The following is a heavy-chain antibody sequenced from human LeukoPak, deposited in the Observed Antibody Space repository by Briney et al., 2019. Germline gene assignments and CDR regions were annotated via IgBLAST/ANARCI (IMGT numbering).Heavy chain of an antibody. CDR1: SDSFNSYY. J-gene: IGHJ3*02. D-gene: IGHD1-26*01. CDR2: IYYSGST. Sequence: PSETLSLTCTVSSDSFNSYYWSWIRQPPGKGLEWIGYIYYSGSTNYNPSLKSRVTISVDTSKNQFSLKLSSVTAPDTAVYYCARARSYLDAFDIWGQGTMVTVSS. CDR3: ARARSYLDAFDI. V-gene: IGHV4-59*01.